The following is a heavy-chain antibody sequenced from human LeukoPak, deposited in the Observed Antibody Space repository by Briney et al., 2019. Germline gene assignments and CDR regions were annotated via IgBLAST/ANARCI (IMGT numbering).Heavy chain of an antibody. CDR2: MNPNSGNT. V-gene: IGHV1-8*03. CDR3: AREDDTGTVSFDY. CDR1: GYTFTSYD. Sequence: ASVKVSCKASGYTFTSYDINWVRQATGQGLEWMGWMNPNSGNTGYAQKFQGRVTITRNTSISTAYMELSSLRSEDTAVYYCAREDDTGTVSFDYWGQGTLVTVSS. J-gene: IGHJ4*02. D-gene: IGHD1/OR15-1a*01.